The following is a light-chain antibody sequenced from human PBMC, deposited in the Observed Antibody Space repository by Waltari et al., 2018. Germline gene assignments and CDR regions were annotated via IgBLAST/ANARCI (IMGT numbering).Light chain of an antibody. CDR2: KVS. J-gene: IGKJ2*01. CDR1: ESLLFSDGNTY. CDR3: MQGTHWPVYT. V-gene: IGKV2-30*01. Sequence: VVMTQSPLSLPVTLGQPASISCSSSESLLFSDGNTYFHWFHQRPGQSPRRLIYKVSNRDSGVPDRFSGSGSDTVFTLKISRVEAEDVGVYYCMQGTHWPVYTFGQGTRLEIK.